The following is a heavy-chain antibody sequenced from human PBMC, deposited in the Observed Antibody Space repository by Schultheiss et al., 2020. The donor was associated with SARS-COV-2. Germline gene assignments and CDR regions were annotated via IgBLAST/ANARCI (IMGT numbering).Heavy chain of an antibody. CDR1: GFTVRTNY. D-gene: IGHD3-3*01. CDR2: IYSGGST. Sequence: GGSLRLSCAASGFTVRTNYMSWVRQAPGKGLEWVSVIYSGGSTYYADSVKGRFTISRDNSKTTLYLQMNSLIAEDTAVYYCVRTYDFWSGYYKDWGQGTVVTVA. J-gene: IGHJ4*02. CDR3: VRTYDFWSGYYKD. V-gene: IGHV3-53*01.